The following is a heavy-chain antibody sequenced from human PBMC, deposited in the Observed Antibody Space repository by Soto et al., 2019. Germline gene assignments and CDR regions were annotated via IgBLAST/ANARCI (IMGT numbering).Heavy chain of an antibody. CDR1: GYSFTSYW. Sequence: GESLKISCKGSGYSFTSYWISWVRQMPGKGLEWMGRIDPSDSYTNYSPSFQGHVTISADKSISTAYLQWSSLKASDTAMYYCARDGIAAAGTPEPYYYYGMDVWGQGTTVTVSS. J-gene: IGHJ6*02. CDR2: IDPSDSYT. V-gene: IGHV5-10-1*01. D-gene: IGHD6-13*01. CDR3: ARDGIAAAGTPEPYYYYGMDV.